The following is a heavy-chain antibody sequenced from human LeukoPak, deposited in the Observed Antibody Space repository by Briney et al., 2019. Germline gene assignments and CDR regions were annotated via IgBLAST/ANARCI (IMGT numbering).Heavy chain of an antibody. CDR1: GFTFSTYT. CDR3: TTDRDALRY. Sequence: GGSLRLSCAASGFTFSTYTMYWVRHPPGKRLEWVSIIGNNGGGIHYADSVKGRFTISRDNFKNALYLQMNSLRVEDTAVYYCTTDRDALRYWGQGTLVTVSS. V-gene: IGHV3-23*01. J-gene: IGHJ4*02. D-gene: IGHD2-21*02. CDR2: IGNNGGGI.